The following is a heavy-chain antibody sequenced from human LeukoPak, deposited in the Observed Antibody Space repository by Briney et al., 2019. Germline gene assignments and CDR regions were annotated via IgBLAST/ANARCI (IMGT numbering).Heavy chain of an antibody. D-gene: IGHD3-16*01. Sequence: GGSLRLSCAASGFTFSSYSMNWVRQAPGKGLEWVSYISSSSSTIYYADSVKGRFTISRDNAENSVYLQLNSLRVEDTAVYYCAREGVGGMDVWGKGTTVTVSS. CDR3: AREGVGGMDV. CDR2: ISSSSSTI. V-gene: IGHV3-48*04. J-gene: IGHJ6*03. CDR1: GFTFSSYS.